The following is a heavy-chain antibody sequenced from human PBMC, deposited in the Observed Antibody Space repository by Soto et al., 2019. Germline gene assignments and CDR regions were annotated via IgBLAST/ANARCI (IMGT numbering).Heavy chain of an antibody. Sequence: QITLNESGPTVVRPTETLTLTCRFSGFSLTTSGVGVGWIRQSSGKAPEWLALIYWDDDKRYSASLKSRITITKHTSKIQVVLTVSDLDPTDTATYYCAHRVLRTVFGLVTTTAIYFDFWGQGTPVAVSS. J-gene: IGHJ4*02. CDR1: GFSLTTSGVG. CDR2: IYWDDDK. CDR3: AHRVLRTVFGLVTTTAIYFDF. V-gene: IGHV2-5*02. D-gene: IGHD3-3*01.